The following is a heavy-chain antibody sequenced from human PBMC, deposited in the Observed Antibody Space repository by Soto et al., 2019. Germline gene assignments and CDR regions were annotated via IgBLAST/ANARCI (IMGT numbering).Heavy chain of an antibody. CDR3: ARQSSADSPRAI. CDR2: IFPGDSDT. CDR1: GYSFSNFW. Sequence: GESLKISCQASGYSFSNFWIGWVRQMPGKGLEWMGIIFPGDSDTRYSPSFQGQVTISADKSFTTAFLQWGSLKASDTAIYYCARQSSADSPRAIWGQGTLVTASS. J-gene: IGHJ4*02. D-gene: IGHD6-25*01. V-gene: IGHV5-51*01.